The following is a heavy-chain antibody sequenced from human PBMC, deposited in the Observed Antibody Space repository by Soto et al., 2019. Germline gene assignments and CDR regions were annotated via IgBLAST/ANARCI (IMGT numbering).Heavy chain of an antibody. CDR1: GGTFSSYA. CDR2: IIPIFGTA. Sequence: QVQLVQSGAEVKKPGSSVKVSCKASGGTFSSYAISWVRQAPGQGLEWMGGIIPIFGTANYAQKFQGRVTITADESTSTAYMKLSRLRSDVTAVYYCARDAGTGIVLMVYANALTERYGMDVWGQVTTVTVSS. CDR3: ARDAGTGIVLMVYANALTERYGMDV. D-gene: IGHD2-8*01. V-gene: IGHV1-69*01. J-gene: IGHJ6*02.